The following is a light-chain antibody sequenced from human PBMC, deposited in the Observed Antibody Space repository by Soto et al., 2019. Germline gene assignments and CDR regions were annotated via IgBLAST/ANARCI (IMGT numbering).Light chain of an antibody. CDR3: SSYAGTNSVI. CDR2: EVT. Sequence: QSALTPPPSASGSPRQSVAISCTGTSSDVGAYNYVSWYQQHPGKAPKLMIYEVTKRPSGVPDRFSGSKSGNTASLTVSGLQPEDEADYYCSSYAGTNSVIFGGGTKLTVL. J-gene: IGLJ2*01. V-gene: IGLV2-8*01. CDR1: SSDVGAYNY.